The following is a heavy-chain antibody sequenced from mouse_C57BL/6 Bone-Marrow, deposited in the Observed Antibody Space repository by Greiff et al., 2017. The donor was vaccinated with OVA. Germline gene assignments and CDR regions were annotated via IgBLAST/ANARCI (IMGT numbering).Heavy chain of an antibody. CDR3: AREGVITTVVGDY. CDR1: GYSFTGYY. CDR2: INPSTGGT. V-gene: IGHV1-42*01. J-gene: IGHJ2*01. D-gene: IGHD1-1*01. Sequence: EVKLQESGPELVKPGASVKISCKASGYSFTGYYMNWVKQSPEKSLEWIGEINPSTGGTTYNQKFKAKATLTVDKSSSTAYMQLKSLTSEDSAVYYCAREGVITTVVGDYWGQGTTLTVSS.